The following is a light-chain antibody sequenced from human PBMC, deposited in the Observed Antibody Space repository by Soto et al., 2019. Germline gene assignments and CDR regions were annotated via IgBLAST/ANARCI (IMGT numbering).Light chain of an antibody. V-gene: IGLV2-11*01. Sequence: QSVLTQPRSVSGSPGQSVIISCSDVGDYNTVSWYQHHPGKAPKLMIYDVSRRPSGVPHRFSGSQSGNTASLTISGLQAEDEADYYCCSYAGTYVFGTGTKGTVL. J-gene: IGLJ1*01. CDR2: DVS. CDR3: CSYAGTYV. CDR1: DVGDYNT.